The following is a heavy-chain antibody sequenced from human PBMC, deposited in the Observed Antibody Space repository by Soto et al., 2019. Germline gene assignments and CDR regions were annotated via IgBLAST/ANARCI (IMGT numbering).Heavy chain of an antibody. J-gene: IGHJ4*02. D-gene: IGHD5-18*01. CDR2: FIAMLGTP. CDR1: GGTFGSPG. V-gene: IGHV1-69*13. CDR3: ARGAMANFDY. Sequence: GASVKVSCKASGGTFGSPGIAWVRQAPGQGLEWMGGFIAMLGTPTYAKKVQGRATISADESLTSSYLELRSLRSEDTGVYFCARGAMANFDYWGQGTVVTVSS.